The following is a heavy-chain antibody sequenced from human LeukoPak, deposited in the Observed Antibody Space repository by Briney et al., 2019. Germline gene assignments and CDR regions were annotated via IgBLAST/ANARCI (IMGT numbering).Heavy chain of an antibody. CDR1: GGSFSGYY. V-gene: IGHV4-34*01. CDR2: INRSGST. D-gene: IGHD4-17*01. CDR3: ARGRRTTVRYFDY. Sequence: SETLSLTCAVYGGSFSGYYWSWIRQPPGKGLEWIGEINRSGSTNYNPSLKSRVTISVDKSKNQFSLKLSSVTAADTAVYYCARGRRTTVRYFDYWGQGTLVTVSS. J-gene: IGHJ4*02.